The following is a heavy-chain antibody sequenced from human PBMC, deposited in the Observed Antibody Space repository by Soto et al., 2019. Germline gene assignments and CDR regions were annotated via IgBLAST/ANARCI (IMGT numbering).Heavy chain of an antibody. J-gene: IGHJ6*02. CDR3: ARGIVAPDYYSYYYYGMDV. V-gene: IGHV1-69*01. D-gene: IGHD1-26*01. Sequence: QVQLVQSGAEVKKPGSSVKVSCKASGGTFSSYAISWVRQAPGQGLEWMGGIIPIFGTANYAQKFQGRVTITADESTSTAYMELSSLRSEDTAVYYCARGIVAPDYYSYYYYGMDVWGQGTTVTVSS. CDR2: IIPIFGTA. CDR1: GGTFSSYA.